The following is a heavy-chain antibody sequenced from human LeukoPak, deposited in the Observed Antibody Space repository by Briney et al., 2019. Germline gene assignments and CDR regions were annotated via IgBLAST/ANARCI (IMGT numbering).Heavy chain of an antibody. CDR3: AKDGPLLWFGPTDA. D-gene: IGHD3-10*01. Sequence: PGGSLRLSRVASGFTFITYGKSWVRQAPGKGLEWVAAVSSTGSGTYYPDSLKGRFIISRDNSQNTVFLQMNSLRPEDTAFYFCAKDGPLLWFGPTDAWGQGILVTVSS. CDR2: VSSTGSGT. CDR1: GFTFITYG. J-gene: IGHJ5*01. V-gene: IGHV3-23*01.